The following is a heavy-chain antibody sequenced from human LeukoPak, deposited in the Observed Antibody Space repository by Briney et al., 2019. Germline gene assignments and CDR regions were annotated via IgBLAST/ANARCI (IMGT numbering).Heavy chain of an antibody. V-gene: IGHV3-23*01. D-gene: IGHD3-3*01. J-gene: IGHJ3*02. CDR1: GFTFSSYA. Sequence: GGSLRLSCAASGFTFSSYAMSWVRQAPGKGLEWVSAISGSGGSTYYADSVKGRFTISRDNSKNTLYLQMNSLRAEDTAVYYCAKDIVFSPRSYYDFWSGYYTLDAFDIWGQGTMVTVSS. CDR2: ISGSGGST. CDR3: AKDIVFSPRSYYDFWSGYYTLDAFDI.